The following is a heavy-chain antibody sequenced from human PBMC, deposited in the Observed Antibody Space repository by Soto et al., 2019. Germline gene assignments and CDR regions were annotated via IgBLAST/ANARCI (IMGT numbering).Heavy chain of an antibody. CDR3: AKAKNDYHWDNRPPFDY. CDR2: IRANDVGS. J-gene: IGHJ4*02. CDR1: ASNLRNYA. Sequence: SLSLYCEASASNLRNYAMTWVRQAPGKGREWLPLIRANDVGSDYAESLKTRFSISTVESRKTVYIKMDSLRADDTAIYYCAKAKNDYHWDNRPPFDYWGQGTLVAVSS. V-gene: IGHV3-23*01. D-gene: IGHD5-12*01.